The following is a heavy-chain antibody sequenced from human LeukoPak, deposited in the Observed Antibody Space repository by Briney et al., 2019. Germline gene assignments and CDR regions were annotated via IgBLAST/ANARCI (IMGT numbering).Heavy chain of an antibody. CDR2: ISYDGSNK. CDR3: ARAPGAPYYFDY. D-gene: IGHD4-17*01. CDR1: GFTFSSYA. Sequence: PGGSLRLSCAASGFTFSSYAMHWVRQAPGKGLEWVAVISYDGSNKYYADSVKGRFTISRDNSKNTLDLQMNNLRAEDTAVYYCARAPGAPYYFDYWGQGTLVTVSS. V-gene: IGHV3-30-3*01. J-gene: IGHJ4*02.